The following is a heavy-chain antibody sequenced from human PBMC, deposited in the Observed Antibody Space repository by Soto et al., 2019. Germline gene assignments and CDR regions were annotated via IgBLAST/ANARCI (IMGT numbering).Heavy chain of an antibody. V-gene: IGHV3-23*01. D-gene: IGHD5-18*01. Sequence: ETLSLTCAVYGGSLSGYYWTWIRQPPGKGLEWVSAISGSGGSTYYADSVKGRFTISRDNSKNTLYLQMNSLRAEDTAVYYCAKDPRYTAMVSWGQGTLVTVSS. CDR1: GGSLSGYY. J-gene: IGHJ4*02. CDR3: AKDPRYTAMVS. CDR2: ISGSGGST.